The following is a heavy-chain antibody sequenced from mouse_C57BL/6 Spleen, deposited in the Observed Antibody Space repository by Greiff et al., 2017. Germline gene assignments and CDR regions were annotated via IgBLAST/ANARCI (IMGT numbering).Heavy chain of an antibody. CDR3: ALREGYDYDGWFAY. J-gene: IGHJ3*01. CDR2: ILPGSGST. D-gene: IGHD2-4*01. V-gene: IGHV1-9*01. CDR1: GYTFPGYW. Sequence: LQQSGAELMKPGASVKLSCKATGYTFPGYWIEWVKQRPGHGLEWIGEILPGSGSTNYNEKFKGKATFTADTSSNTAYMQLSSLTTEDSAIYYCALREGYDYDGWFAYWGQGTLVTVSA.